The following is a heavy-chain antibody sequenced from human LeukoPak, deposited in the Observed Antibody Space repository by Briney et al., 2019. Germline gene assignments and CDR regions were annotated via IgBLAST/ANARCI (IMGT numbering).Heavy chain of an antibody. CDR3: ARDSSPYCGDDCYFDAFDL. CDR2: INRDGSKN. J-gene: IGHJ3*01. V-gene: IGHV3-7*03. Sequence: PGGSLRLSYAASEFTFGSYWMTWVRQAPGKGLEWVANINRDGSKNHFVDSVKGRFTISRDNAKNFLYLQMNSLRAEDTAVYFCARDSSPYCGDDCYFDAFDLWGQGTMVTVSS. D-gene: IGHD2-21*02. CDR1: EFTFGSYW.